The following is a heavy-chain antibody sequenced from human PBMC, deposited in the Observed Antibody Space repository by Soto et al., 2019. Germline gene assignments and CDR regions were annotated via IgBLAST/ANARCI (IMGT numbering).Heavy chain of an antibody. Sequence: ASVKVSCKASGYTFTSYDINWVRQATGQGLEWMGWMNPNSGNTGYAQKFQGRVTMTRNTSISTAYMELSSLRSEDTAVYYCARGDSYCSGGSCYSGLVDYWGQGTLVTVSS. CDR1: GYTFTSYD. J-gene: IGHJ4*02. D-gene: IGHD2-15*01. CDR2: MNPNSGNT. CDR3: ARGDSYCSGGSCYSGLVDY. V-gene: IGHV1-8*01.